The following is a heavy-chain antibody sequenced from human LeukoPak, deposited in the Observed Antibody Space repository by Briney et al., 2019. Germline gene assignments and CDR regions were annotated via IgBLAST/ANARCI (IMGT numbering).Heavy chain of an antibody. V-gene: IGHV3-7*01. CDR1: EFSPTNFW. CDR2: IKHDGTEK. J-gene: IGHJ6*04. CDR3: ATFVGIVSGTYTVPGGLLV. D-gene: IGHD2-2*03. Sequence: GGSLRLSCVASEFSPTNFWMTWVRRAPGRGLEWVANIKHDGTEKFYVDSVKGRFTISRDNAKNSLYLQMNSLRAEDTAVYYCATFVGIVSGTYTVPGGLLVWGKGTTVTVSS.